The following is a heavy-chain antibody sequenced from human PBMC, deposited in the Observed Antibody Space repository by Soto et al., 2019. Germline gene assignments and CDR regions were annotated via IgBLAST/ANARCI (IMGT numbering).Heavy chain of an antibody. CDR2: IHIGGGT. CDR3: ARVMPYCSGGSCHSVDY. Sequence: EVHLVESGGGLVQPGESLKLSCVVSGFTVSTNYMTWVRQAPGKGLEWVSGIHIGGGTYYADSVDGRITISRDNSENTLYLQINNLRTEDTAVYYCARVMPYCSGGSCHSVDYWGQGTRVNVSS. CDR1: GFTVSTNY. V-gene: IGHV3-66*01. D-gene: IGHD2-15*01. J-gene: IGHJ4*02.